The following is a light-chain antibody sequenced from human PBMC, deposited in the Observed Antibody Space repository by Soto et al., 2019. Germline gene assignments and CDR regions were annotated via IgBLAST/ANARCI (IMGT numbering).Light chain of an antibody. J-gene: IGLJ1*01. V-gene: IGLV2-14*01. Sequence: QSLLTQPPSVAAAPGQKITISFAGTRSDVGGYNHVSWYQQHADKAPKLLIHEVSNRPSGVSNRFSGSKSGNTASLTISGLQAEDEADYYCTSYTSISTYVFGTGTKVTVL. CDR2: EVS. CDR1: RSDVGGYNH. CDR3: TSYTSISTYV.